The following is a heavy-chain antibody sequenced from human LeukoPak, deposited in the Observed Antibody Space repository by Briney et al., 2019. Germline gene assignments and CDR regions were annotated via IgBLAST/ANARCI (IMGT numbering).Heavy chain of an antibody. Sequence: PGGSLRLSCAASGFTVSSNYMSWVRQAPGKGLEWVSVIYSGGSTYYADSVKGRFTISRDNSKNTLYLQMNSLRAEDTAVYYCARARRDGYRGDYFDHWGQGTLVTVSS. D-gene: IGHD5-24*01. CDR3: ARARRDGYRGDYFDH. V-gene: IGHV3-66*01. CDR1: GFTVSSNY. J-gene: IGHJ4*02. CDR2: IYSGGST.